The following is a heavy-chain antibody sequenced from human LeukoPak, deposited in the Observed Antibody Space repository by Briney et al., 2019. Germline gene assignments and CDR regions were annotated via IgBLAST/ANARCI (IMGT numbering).Heavy chain of an antibody. CDR1: GYTFTSYG. Sequence: GASVKVSCKASGYTFTSYGISWVRQAPGQGLEWMGWISAYNGNTNYAQKLQGRVTMTTDTSTSTAYMELRSLRSDDTAVYYCARDNYSGYDFWSGYYPPFDYWGQGTLVTVSS. J-gene: IGHJ4*02. D-gene: IGHD3-3*01. CDR2: ISAYNGNT. V-gene: IGHV1-18*01. CDR3: ARDNYSGYDFWSGYYPPFDY.